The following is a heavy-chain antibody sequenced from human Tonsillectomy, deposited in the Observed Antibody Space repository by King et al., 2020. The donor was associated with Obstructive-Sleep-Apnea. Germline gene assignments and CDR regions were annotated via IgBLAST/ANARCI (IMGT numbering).Heavy chain of an antibody. D-gene: IGHD2/OR15-2a*01. CDR2: ISSSSSTI. CDR1: GFTFSSYS. V-gene: IGHV3-48*04. CDR3: ARVLGMDV. J-gene: IGHJ6*02. Sequence: VQLVESGGGLVQPGGSLRLSCAASGFTFSSYSMNWVRQAPGKGLEGVSYISSSSSTIYYADSVKGRFTISRDNAKNSLYLQMNSLRAEDTAVYYCARVLGMDVWGQGTTVTVSS.